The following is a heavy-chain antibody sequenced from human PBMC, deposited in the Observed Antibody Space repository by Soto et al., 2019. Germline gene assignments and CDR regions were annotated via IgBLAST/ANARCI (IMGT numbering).Heavy chain of an antibody. CDR2: IIPIFGTA. Sequence: ASVKVSCKASGGTFSSYAISWVRQAPGQGLEWMGGIIPIFGTANYAQKFQGRVTITADESTSTAYMELSSLRSEDTAVYYCATYGEIVVDLFYYGMDVWGQGTTVTVSS. D-gene: IGHD3-22*01. CDR1: GGTFSSYA. CDR3: ATYGEIVVDLFYYGMDV. V-gene: IGHV1-69*13. J-gene: IGHJ6*02.